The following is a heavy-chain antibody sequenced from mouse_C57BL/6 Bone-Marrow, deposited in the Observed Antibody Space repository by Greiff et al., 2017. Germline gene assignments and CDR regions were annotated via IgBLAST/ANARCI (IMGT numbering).Heavy chain of an antibody. V-gene: IGHV1-61*01. CDR3: ARALWSDY. D-gene: IGHD1-1*02. Sequence: VQLQQPGAELVRPGSSVKLSCKASGYTFTSYWMDWVKQSPGQGLEWIGNIYPSDSETHYNQKFKDKATLTVDKSSSTAYMQLSSLTSEDSAVYYCARALWSDYWGQGTTLTVSS. CDR2: IYPSDSET. J-gene: IGHJ2*01. CDR1: GYTFTSYW.